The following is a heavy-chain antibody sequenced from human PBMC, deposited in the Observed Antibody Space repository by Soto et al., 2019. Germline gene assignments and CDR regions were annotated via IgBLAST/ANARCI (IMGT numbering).Heavy chain of an antibody. V-gene: IGHV1-3*01. Sequence: ASVQVSCKASGYTFSNFAMHWVRQAPGQRPEWLGWINAGNGNTYYSEKFEGRVTFTRDTAATTVNMELTSLTSEDTAIYYCGRDQSGIGYYVDWFDPWGQGTLLSVSS. D-gene: IGHD3-10*02. CDR1: GYTFSNFA. CDR3: GRDQSGIGYYVDWFDP. J-gene: IGHJ5*02. CDR2: INAGNGNT.